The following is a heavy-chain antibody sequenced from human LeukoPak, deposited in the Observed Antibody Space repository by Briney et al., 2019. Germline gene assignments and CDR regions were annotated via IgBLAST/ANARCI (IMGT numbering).Heavy chain of an antibody. CDR2: IWYDGSNK. CDR1: GFTFSSYG. CDR3: ARDPHYYDSSGYYELWYGMDV. J-gene: IGHJ6*02. Sequence: PGGSLRLSCAASGFTFSSYGMHWVRQAPGKGLEWVAVIWYDGSNKYYADSVKGRFTISRDNSKNTLYLQMNSLRAEDTAVYCCARDPHYYDSSGYYELWYGMDVWGQGTTVTVSS. D-gene: IGHD3-22*01. V-gene: IGHV3-33*01.